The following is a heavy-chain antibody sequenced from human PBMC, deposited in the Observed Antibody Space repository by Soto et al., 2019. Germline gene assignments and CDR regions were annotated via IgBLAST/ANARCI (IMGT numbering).Heavy chain of an antibody. J-gene: IGHJ4*02. V-gene: IGHV3-48*01. D-gene: IGHD6-19*01. CDR3: AASIAVTRRYFDN. Sequence: GGSLRLSCAASGFTFNSYSMNWVRQAPGKGLEWVAYISSSSSTIYYADSVKGRFTISRDNAKNSLYLQMNSLRAEDTAVYYCAASIAVTRRYFDNWGQGTLVTVS. CDR2: ISSSSSTI. CDR1: GFTFNSYS.